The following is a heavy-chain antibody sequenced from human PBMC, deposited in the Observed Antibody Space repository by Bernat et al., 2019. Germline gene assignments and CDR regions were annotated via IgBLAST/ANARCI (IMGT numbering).Heavy chain of an antibody. V-gene: IGHV4-34*01. CDR1: GGSFSGYY. Sequence: QVQLQQWGAGLLKPSETLSLTCAVYGGSFSGYYWSWIRQPPGKGLEWIGEINHSGSTNYNPSLKSRVNISVDTSKNPFSLKPSSVTAADTAVYYCARGHVLLWFGELFAWFDPWGQGTLVTVSS. CDR2: INHSGST. D-gene: IGHD3-10*01. J-gene: IGHJ5*02. CDR3: ARGHVLLWFGELFAWFDP.